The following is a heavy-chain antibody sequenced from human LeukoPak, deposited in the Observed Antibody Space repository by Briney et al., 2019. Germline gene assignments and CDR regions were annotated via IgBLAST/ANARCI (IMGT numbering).Heavy chain of an antibody. CDR3: ARLYGDYPVLAFDI. CDR1: GYSISSGYY. V-gene: IGHV4-38-2*01. CDR2: IYHSGST. J-gene: IGHJ3*02. D-gene: IGHD4-17*01. Sequence: PSETLSLTCAVSGYSISSGYYWGWIRRPPGKGLEWIGSIYHSGSTYYNPSLKSRVTISVDTSKNQFSLKLSSVTAADTAVYYCARLYGDYPVLAFDIWGQGTMVTVSS.